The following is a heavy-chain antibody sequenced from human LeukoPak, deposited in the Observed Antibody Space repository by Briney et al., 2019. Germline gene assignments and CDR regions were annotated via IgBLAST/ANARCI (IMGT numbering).Heavy chain of an antibody. CDR3: ASGTVRVITGSYFDY. Sequence: ASVKVSCKASGGTFSSYAISWVRQAPGQGLEWMGGIIPIFGTANYAQKFQGRVTITADESMSTAYMELSSLRSEDTAVYYCASGTVRVITGSYFDYWGQGTLVTVSS. V-gene: IGHV1-69*13. CDR1: GGTFSSYA. CDR2: IIPIFGTA. J-gene: IGHJ4*02. D-gene: IGHD3-22*01.